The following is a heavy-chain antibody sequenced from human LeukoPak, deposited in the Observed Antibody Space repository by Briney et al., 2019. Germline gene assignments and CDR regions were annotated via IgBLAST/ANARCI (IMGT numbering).Heavy chain of an antibody. V-gene: IGHV3-48*04. J-gene: IGHJ4*02. D-gene: IGHD1/OR15-1a*01. CDR3: ARVSGGRTEYFDS. CDR1: GFTFSSYS. Sequence: GGSLRLSRAASGFTFSSYSMNWVRQAPGMGLQWVSYITGSSRLIYYADSVKGRFTISRDNAKTSLNLQMNSLRAEDTAVYYCARVSGGRTEYFDSWGQGTLVIVSS. CDR2: ITGSSRLI.